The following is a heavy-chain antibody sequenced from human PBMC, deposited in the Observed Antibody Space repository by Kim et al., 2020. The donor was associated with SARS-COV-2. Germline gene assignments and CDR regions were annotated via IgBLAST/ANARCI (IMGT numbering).Heavy chain of an antibody. CDR3: AKGIFTLWFGEFNYYYYGMDV. CDR2: ISWNSGSI. D-gene: IGHD3-10*01. V-gene: IGHV3-9*01. CDR1: GFTFDDYA. J-gene: IGHJ6*02. Sequence: GGSLRLSCASSGFTFDDYAMHWVRQAPGKGLEWVSGISWNSGSIGYADSMKGRFTISRDNAKNSLYLQMNSLRAEDTALYYCAKGIFTLWFGEFNYYYYGMDVWGQGTTVTVSS.